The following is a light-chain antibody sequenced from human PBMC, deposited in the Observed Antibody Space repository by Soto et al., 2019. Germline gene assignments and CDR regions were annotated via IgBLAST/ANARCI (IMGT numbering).Light chain of an antibody. V-gene: IGLV2-14*01. J-gene: IGLJ2*01. CDR3: SSYTSSSTLL. CDR2: EVS. Sequence: QSVLTQPASVSGSPGQSITISCTGTTSDVGGYNYVSWYQHHPGKAPKLMIYEVSQRPSGVSNRFSGSKSGNTASLTISGLQAEDEADYFCSSYTSSSTLLFGGGTRLTV. CDR1: TSDVGGYNY.